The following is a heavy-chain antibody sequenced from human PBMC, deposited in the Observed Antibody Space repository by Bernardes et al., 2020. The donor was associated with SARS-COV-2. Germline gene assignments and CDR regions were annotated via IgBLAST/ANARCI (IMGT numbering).Heavy chain of an antibody. CDR3: ARVLRPGFFDTRGYQYYLDY. D-gene: IGHD3-22*01. J-gene: IGHJ4*02. CDR1: GDSISSSNYF. V-gene: IGHV4-31*11. Sequence: SETLSLTCAVSGDSISSSNYFWGWVRQHPGKGLEWIGYIFYTGNTYYNPSLKNRVTISIDTSKNQFSLKLSSVTAADTAVYYCARVLRPGFFDTRGYQYYLDYWGQGTLVTVPS. CDR2: IFYTGNT.